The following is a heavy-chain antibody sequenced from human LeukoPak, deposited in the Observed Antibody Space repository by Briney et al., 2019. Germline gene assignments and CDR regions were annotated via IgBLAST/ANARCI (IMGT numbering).Heavy chain of an antibody. CDR1: GYTFTGYY. CDR3: ARDKQYCSSTSCYRDNY. V-gene: IGHV1-2*02. J-gene: IGHJ4*02. D-gene: IGHD2-2*02. CDR2: INPNSGGT. Sequence: ASVKVSCKASGYTFTGYYMHWVRQAPGQGLEWMGWINPNSGGTNYAQKFQGRVTMTRDTSISTAYMELSRPRSDDTAVYYCARDKQYCSSTSCYRDNYWGQGTLVTVSS.